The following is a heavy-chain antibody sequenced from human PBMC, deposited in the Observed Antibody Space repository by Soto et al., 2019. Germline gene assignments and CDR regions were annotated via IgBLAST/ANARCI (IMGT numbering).Heavy chain of an antibody. J-gene: IGHJ4*02. CDR3: AGLRGYAGSPIDY. CDR2: IIPIFGTA. CDR1: GGTFSSYA. D-gene: IGHD2-15*01. V-gene: IGHV1-69*13. Sequence: GASVKVSCKASGGTFSSYAISWVRQAPGQGLEWMGGIIPIFGTANYAQKFQGRVTITADESTSTAYMELSSLRSADTAVYYCAGLRGYAGSPIDYWGQGTLVTVSS.